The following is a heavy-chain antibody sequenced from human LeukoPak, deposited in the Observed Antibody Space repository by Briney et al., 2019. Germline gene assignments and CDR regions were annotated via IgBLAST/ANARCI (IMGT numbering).Heavy chain of an antibody. CDR2: IKEDGSER. V-gene: IGHV3-7*03. CDR1: AFIFSGHW. J-gene: IGHJ4*02. Sequence: GGSLRLSCEGSAFIFSGHWMNRVRQTPGKGLEWVASIKEDGSERQYVDSVKGRFSISRDNTKGSLFLQLNSLRAEDTAVYYCAKISGGSCYDYWGQGTLVTVSS. D-gene: IGHD2-15*01. CDR3: AKISGGSCYDY.